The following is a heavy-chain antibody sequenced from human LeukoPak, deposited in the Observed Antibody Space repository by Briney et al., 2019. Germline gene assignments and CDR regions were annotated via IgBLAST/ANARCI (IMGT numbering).Heavy chain of an antibody. CDR1: GFTFSNYW. J-gene: IGHJ4*02. Sequence: GGSLRLSCAASGFTFSNYWMHWVRQAPGKGLEWVAVISYDGSNKYYADSVKGRFTISRDNSKNTLYLQMNSLRAEDTAVYYCARGQGKWIQLWSTRYWGQGTLVTVSS. CDR2: ISYDGSNK. D-gene: IGHD5-18*01. CDR3: ARGQGKWIQLWSTRY. V-gene: IGHV3-30*03.